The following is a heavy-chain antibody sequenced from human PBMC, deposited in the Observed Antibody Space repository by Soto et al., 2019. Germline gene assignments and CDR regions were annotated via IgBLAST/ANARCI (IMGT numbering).Heavy chain of an antibody. CDR3: ARTRNAWSVIHYISLDV. V-gene: IGHV3-30*03. J-gene: IGHJ6*02. CDR2: ISYDSTKT. CDR1: GFTFNSYG. D-gene: IGHD1-1*01. Sequence: QVRLVESGGGVVQPGRSLRLSCAASGFTFNSYGMHWVRQGPGNGLEWVAFISYDSTKTYYEDSVKGRFTISRDNSNSALYAQMNSLTGEDTAVYYCARTRNAWSVIHYISLDVWGQGTTVTVSS.